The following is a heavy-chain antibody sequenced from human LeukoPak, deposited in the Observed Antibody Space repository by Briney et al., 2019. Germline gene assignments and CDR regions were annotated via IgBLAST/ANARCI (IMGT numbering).Heavy chain of an antibody. CDR1: GFIFSDYY. J-gene: IGHJ4*02. V-gene: IGHV3-72*01. D-gene: IGHD6-25*01. CDR3: AKDSSDWTFDY. Sequence: PGGSLRLSCAASGFIFSDYYMDWVRQAPGKGLEWVGRTKTKADSYITEYAASVKGRFTISRDDSKNSPYLQMNSLKTEDTAVYYCAKDSSDWTFDYWGQGTLVTVSS. CDR2: TKTKADSYIT.